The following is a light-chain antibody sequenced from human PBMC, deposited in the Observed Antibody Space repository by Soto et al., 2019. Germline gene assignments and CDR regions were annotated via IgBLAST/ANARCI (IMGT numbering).Light chain of an antibody. Sequence: DIQMTQSPSTLSAFVGDRVTITCRASQSIFSWLAWYQQKPGKSPNLLIFDASVLESEVPPRFSGSGSGTVFTLTISSLQPYDFATYYCQQYHIYPLTFGGGPKVEI. CDR2: DAS. V-gene: IGKV1-5*01. CDR1: QSIFSW. J-gene: IGKJ4*01. CDR3: QQYHIYPLT.